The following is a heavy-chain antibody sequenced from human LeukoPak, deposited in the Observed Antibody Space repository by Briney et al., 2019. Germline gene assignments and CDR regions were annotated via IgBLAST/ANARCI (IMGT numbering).Heavy chain of an antibody. Sequence: GGSLRLSCAASGFTFSSYGMHWVRQAPGKGLEWVAVIWYGGSNKYYADSVKGRFTISRDNSKNTLYLQMNSLRAEDTAVYYCAKDPHYSSSSPDYWGQGTLVTVSS. CDR2: IWYGGSNK. J-gene: IGHJ4*02. CDR1: GFTFSSYG. D-gene: IGHD6-6*01. CDR3: AKDPHYSSSSPDY. V-gene: IGHV3-30*02.